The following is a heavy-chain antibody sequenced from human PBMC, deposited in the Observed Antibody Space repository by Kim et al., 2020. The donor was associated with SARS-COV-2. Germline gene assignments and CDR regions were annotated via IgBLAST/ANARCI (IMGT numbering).Heavy chain of an antibody. V-gene: IGHV4-34*01. CDR1: GGSFSGYH. D-gene: IGHD2-2*02. CDR3: ARGRAGVVPGPILGIGPHYDYYVMDV. CDR2: INHSGST. Sequence: SETLSLTCAVYGGSFSGYHWSWIRQPPGKGLDWIGKINHSGSTNYNPSLKSRVTISVDTSKNQFSLKLRSVTAADTAVYYCARGRAGVVPGPILGIGPHYDYYVMDVWGQGPRSPSP. J-gene: IGHJ6*02.